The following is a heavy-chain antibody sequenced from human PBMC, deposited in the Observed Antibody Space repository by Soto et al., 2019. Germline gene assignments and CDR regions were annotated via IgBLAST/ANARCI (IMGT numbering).Heavy chain of an antibody. D-gene: IGHD1-26*01. V-gene: IGHV3-13*01. CDR2: IGTAGDT. CDR3: ARVFSVDSSMVGSYYGMDV. Sequence: GGSLRLSCAASGFTFSSYDMHWVRQATGKGLEWVSAIGTAGDTCYPGSVKGRFTISRENAKNSLYLQMNSLRAGDTAVYYCARVFSVDSSMVGSYYGMDVWGQGVTVTVSS. CDR1: GFTFSSYD. J-gene: IGHJ6*02.